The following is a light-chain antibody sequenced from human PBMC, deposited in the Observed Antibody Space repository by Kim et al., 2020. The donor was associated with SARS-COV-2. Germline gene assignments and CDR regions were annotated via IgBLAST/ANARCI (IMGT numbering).Light chain of an antibody. CDR3: QQRSNWPPT. CDR1: QSVSTY. J-gene: IGKJ4*01. CDR2: DAS. V-gene: IGKV3-11*01. Sequence: DTVLTQFPATLSLSSGERATLSCRASQSVSTYLAWYQHKPGQPPRLLIHDASNRASGVPPRFSGGGSGTDFTLTLTNLEPEDFAIYYCQQRSNWPPTFGGGTELEI.